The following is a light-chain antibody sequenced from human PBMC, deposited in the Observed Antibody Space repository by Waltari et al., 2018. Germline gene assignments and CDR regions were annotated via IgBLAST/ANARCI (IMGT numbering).Light chain of an antibody. J-gene: IGLJ1*01. Sequence: QSAPTQPASVSGSPGQSLTVSCTASSRDVGSYNFVSWYQHHPGNAPKLIIYKVTTRPSGVSDRFSGSKSGNTASLTISGLQTDDEADYYCSSYAGGVYVFGTGTTVTVL. V-gene: IGLV2-23*02. CDR3: SSYAGGVYV. CDR1: SRDVGSYNF. CDR2: KVT.